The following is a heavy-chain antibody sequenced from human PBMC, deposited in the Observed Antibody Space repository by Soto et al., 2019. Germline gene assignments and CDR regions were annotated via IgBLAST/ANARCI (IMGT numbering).Heavy chain of an antibody. J-gene: IGHJ6*02. Sequence: HPGGSLRLSCAASGFTVSSNYMSWVRQAPGKGLEWVSVIYSGGSTYYADSVKGRFTISRDNSKNTLYLQMNSLRAEDTAVYYCARMHESDYYGMDVWGQGTTVTVSS. CDR3: ARMHESDYYGMDV. CDR1: GFTVSSNY. CDR2: IYSGGST. V-gene: IGHV3-53*01.